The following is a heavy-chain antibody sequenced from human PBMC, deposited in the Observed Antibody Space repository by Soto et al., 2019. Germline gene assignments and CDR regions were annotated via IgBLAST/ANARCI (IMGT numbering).Heavy chain of an antibody. Sequence: EVQLVESGGGLVQPGRSLRLSCAASGFTFDDYAMHWVRQAPGKGLEWVSGISWNSGSIGYADSVKGRFAISRDNAKKSLYLQMNSLRAEDPGFYDCPKGAWLLVEGGGYWCQGTLVTVPS. CDR1: GFTFDDYA. CDR2: ISWNSGSI. D-gene: IGHD2-15*01. J-gene: IGHJ4*02. V-gene: IGHV3-9*01. CDR3: PKGAWLLVEGGGY.